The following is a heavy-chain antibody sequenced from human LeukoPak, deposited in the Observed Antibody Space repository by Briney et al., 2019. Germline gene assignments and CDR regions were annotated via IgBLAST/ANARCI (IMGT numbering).Heavy chain of an antibody. D-gene: IGHD3-10*01. Sequence: SETLSLTCTVSGGSLSPFYWSWIRQPPGKGMEWIGYIYYSGSTNYKPSLKGRVTISVDTSKNQFSLKLSSVTAADTAVYYCARGGYYGSGNDFRFDPWGQGTLVTVSS. J-gene: IGHJ5*02. V-gene: IGHV4-59*01. CDR3: ARGGYYGSGNDFRFDP. CDR1: GGSLSPFY. CDR2: IYYSGST.